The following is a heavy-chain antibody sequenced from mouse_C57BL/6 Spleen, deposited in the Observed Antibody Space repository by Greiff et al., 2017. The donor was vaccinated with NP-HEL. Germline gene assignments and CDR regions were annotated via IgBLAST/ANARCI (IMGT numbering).Heavy chain of an antibody. J-gene: IGHJ2*01. CDR2: IRLKSDNYAT. Sequence: DVMLVESGGGLVQPGGSMKLSCVASGFTFSNYWMNWVRQSPEKGLEWVAQIRLKSDNYATHYAESVKGRFTISRDDSKSSIYLQMNNLRAEDTGIYYCTGDDYDGYYYDYWGQGTTLTVSS. V-gene: IGHV6-3*01. CDR1: GFTFSNYW. D-gene: IGHD2-4*01. CDR3: TGDDYDGYYYDY.